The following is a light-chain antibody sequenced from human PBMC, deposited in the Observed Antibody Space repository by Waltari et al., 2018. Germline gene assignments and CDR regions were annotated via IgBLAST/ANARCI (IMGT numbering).Light chain of an antibody. V-gene: IGLV1-44*01. Sequence: QSVLTQPPSASGTPGQRVTISCSGSTSNIGRTTVNWYRQLPGTAPKLLLYNNDQRPSGVPDRFSGSKSGTSASLAIIGLQSEDEADYYCAAWDDSLNGWVFGGGTKLTVL. CDR2: NND. CDR1: TSNIGRTT. J-gene: IGLJ3*02. CDR3: AAWDDSLNGWV.